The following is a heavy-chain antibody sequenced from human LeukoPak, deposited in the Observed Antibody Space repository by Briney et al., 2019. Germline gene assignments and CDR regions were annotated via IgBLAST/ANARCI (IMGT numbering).Heavy chain of an antibody. Sequence: SETLSLTCTVSGGSISSYYWSWIRQPAGKGLEWIGRIYTSGSTNYNPSLKSRVTMSVDTSKNQFSLKLSSVTAADTAVYYCARDRDSSGHSFPYYYYYGMDVWGQGTTVTVSS. D-gene: IGHD6-25*01. CDR3: ARDRDSSGHSFPYYYYYGMDV. CDR1: GGSISSYY. J-gene: IGHJ6*02. V-gene: IGHV4-4*07. CDR2: IYTSGST.